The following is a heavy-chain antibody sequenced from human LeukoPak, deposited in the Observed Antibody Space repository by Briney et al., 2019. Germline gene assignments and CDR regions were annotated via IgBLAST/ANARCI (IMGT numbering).Heavy chain of an antibody. D-gene: IGHD3-3*01. CDR3: ARERDFWSGPMSSD. J-gene: IGHJ4*02. V-gene: IGHV4-61*02. CDR1: GGSISSGSYY. CDR2: IYTSGST. Sequence: SETLSLTCTVSGGSISSGSYYWSWIRQPAGKGLEWIGRIYTSGSTNYNPSLKSRVTISVDTSKNQFSLKLNSVTAADTAVYFCARERDFWSGPMSSDWGQGTLVTVSS.